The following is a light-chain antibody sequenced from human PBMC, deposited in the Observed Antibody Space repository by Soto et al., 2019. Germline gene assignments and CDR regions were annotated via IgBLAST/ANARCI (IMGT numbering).Light chain of an antibody. CDR1: QSVSSN. J-gene: IGKJ4*01. V-gene: IGKV3D-15*01. CDR3: QQYGDWPGA. CDR2: DAS. Sequence: ETVMTQSPGTLSVSPGESATLSCGTSQSVSSNLAWYQQKPGQAPRLLIYDASNRATGIPARFSGSGSGTEFSLTISSLQSEDFAVYSCQQYGDWPGAFGGGTKVDIK.